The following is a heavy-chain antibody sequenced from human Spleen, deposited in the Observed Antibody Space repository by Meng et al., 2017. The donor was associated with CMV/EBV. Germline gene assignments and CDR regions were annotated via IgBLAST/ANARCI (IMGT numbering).Heavy chain of an antibody. V-gene: IGHV3-30*02. D-gene: IGHD2-2*01. CDR1: GFTFNIYG. Sequence: SGFTFNIYGMHWVRQAPGKGLEWVAFIRDDGRNKYYADSVQGRFTISRDNSKNTLYLQMNSLRAEDTAVYYCAKGVGAAANDAFDIWGQGTMVTVSS. J-gene: IGHJ3*02. CDR2: IRDDGRNK. CDR3: AKGVGAAANDAFDI.